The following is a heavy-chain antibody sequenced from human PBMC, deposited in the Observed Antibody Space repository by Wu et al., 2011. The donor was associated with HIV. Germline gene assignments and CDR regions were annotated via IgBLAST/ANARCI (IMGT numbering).Heavy chain of an antibody. Sequence: QVQVVQSGAEVKKPGSSVKVSCKTSGGTFSSSAISWVRQAPGQGLEWMGRIIPILGAVNYAQKFQGRVTIIADESTGTAYMDLGSLRTDDTAVYYCTKSNSTNWLTLFFWGQGTLVTVSS. J-gene: IGHJ4*02. CDR2: IIPILGAV. D-gene: IGHD1-1*01. V-gene: IGHV1-69*15. CDR3: TKSNSTNWLTLFF. CDR1: GGTFSSSA.